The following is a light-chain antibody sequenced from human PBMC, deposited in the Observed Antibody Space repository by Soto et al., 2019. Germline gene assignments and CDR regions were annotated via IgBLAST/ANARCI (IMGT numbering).Light chain of an antibody. CDR1: QSVSSN. V-gene: IGKV3-15*01. CDR3: QQYYNWPRT. J-gene: IGKJ1*01. CDR2: GAS. Sequence: EIVMTQSPATLSVSPGERATLSARASQSVSSNLAWYQQKPGQAPRLLIYGASTRATGIPDRFSGSGSGTEFTLSISSLQSEDFAVYYCQQYYNWPRTFGQGTKVDIK.